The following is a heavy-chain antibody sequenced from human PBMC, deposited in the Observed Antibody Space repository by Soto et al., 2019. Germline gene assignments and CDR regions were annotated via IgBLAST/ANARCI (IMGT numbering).Heavy chain of an antibody. Sequence: KPSETLSLTCTVSGGSISSSSYYWGWIRQPPGKGLEWIGSIYYSGSTYYNPSLKSRVTISVDTSKNQFSLKLSSVTAADTAVYYCARQDEEYSSSPWGQGTLVTVSS. CDR1: GGSISSSSYY. CDR2: IYYSGST. D-gene: IGHD6-6*01. CDR3: ARQDEEYSSSP. V-gene: IGHV4-39*01. J-gene: IGHJ5*02.